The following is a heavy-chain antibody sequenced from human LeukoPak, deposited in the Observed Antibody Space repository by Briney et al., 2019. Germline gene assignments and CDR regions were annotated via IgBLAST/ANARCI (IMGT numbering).Heavy chain of an antibody. CDR3: ARGRREYCSSTSCSQYNWFDP. V-gene: IGHV4-4*07. CDR2: TYTSGST. Sequence: PSETLSLTCTVSGGSISSYYWSWIRQPAGKGLEWIGRTYTSGSTNYNPSLKSRVTMSVDTSKNQFSLKLSSVTAADTAVYYCARGRREYCSSTSCSQYNWFDPWGQGTLVTVSS. J-gene: IGHJ5*02. CDR1: GGSISSYY. D-gene: IGHD2-2*01.